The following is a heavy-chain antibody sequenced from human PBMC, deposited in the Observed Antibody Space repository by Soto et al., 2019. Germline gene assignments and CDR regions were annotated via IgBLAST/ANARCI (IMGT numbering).Heavy chain of an antibody. CDR2: ISVYNGNI. V-gene: IGHV1-18*01. CDR3: ARTYGSGDYFLPFEY. J-gene: IGHJ4*02. D-gene: IGHD3-10*01. CDR1: GYMFNTYG. Sequence: QVQLLQSGAEVKKPGASVEVSCKASGYMFNTYGITWVRQAPGQGLEWMGWISVYNGNIDYAQKFEGRVTMTIDTSTSTAYMELKSLTSDDTAVYYCARTYGSGDYFLPFEYWGQGTPVSVSS.